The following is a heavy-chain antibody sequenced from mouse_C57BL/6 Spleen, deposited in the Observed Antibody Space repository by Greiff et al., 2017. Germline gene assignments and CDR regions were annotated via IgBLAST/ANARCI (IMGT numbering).Heavy chain of an antibody. V-gene: IGHV5-9-1*02. CDR3: TRDGGLKYAMDY. Sequence: EVKLQESGEGLVKPGGSLKLSCAASGFTFSSYAMSWVRQTPEKRLEWVAYISSGGDSIYYADTVKGRFTISRDNARNTLYLQMSSLKSEDTAMYYCTRDGGLKYAMDYWGQGTSVTVSS. J-gene: IGHJ4*01. CDR2: ISSGGDSI. D-gene: IGHD3-1*01. CDR1: GFTFSSYA.